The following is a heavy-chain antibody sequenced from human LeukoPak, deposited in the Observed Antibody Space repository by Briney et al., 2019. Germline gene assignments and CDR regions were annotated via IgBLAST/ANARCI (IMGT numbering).Heavy chain of an antibody. CDR1: GFTFTTYS. J-gene: IGHJ5*02. V-gene: IGHV3-21*01. CDR3: ARGYSYNWFDP. Sequence: GGSLRLSCAASGFTFTTYSMTWVRQAPGKGLEWISSISTSSDNINYADSVKGRFTISRDNAKNTLYLQMNSLRAEDTAVYYCARGYSYNWFDPWGQGTLVTVSS. CDR2: ISTSSDNI. D-gene: IGHD5-18*01.